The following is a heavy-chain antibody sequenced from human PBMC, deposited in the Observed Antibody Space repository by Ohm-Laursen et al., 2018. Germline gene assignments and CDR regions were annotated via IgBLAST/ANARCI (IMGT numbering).Heavy chain of an antibody. CDR2: IHNSGST. V-gene: IGHV4-59*08. D-gene: IGHD1-26*01. CDR1: GGSISSYY. CDR3: ARRANSAFPYYLDY. Sequence: TLSLTCTVSGGSISSYYWSWVRQPPGKGLEWIGYIHNSGSTTYNPSLKSRVTIATDTSKNQLSLKLSSVTAADTAVYYCARRANSAFPYYLDYWGQGTLVTVSS. J-gene: IGHJ4*02.